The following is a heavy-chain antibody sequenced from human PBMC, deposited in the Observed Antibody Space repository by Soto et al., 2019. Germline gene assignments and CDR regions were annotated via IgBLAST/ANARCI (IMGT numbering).Heavy chain of an antibody. J-gene: IGHJ4*02. CDR3: ARTDFSGWYYFDY. CDR2: IYYSGST. Sequence: SETLSLTCTVSGGSISSYYWSWIRQPPGKGLEWIGYIYYSGSTNYNPSLKSRVTISVDTSKNQFSLKLSSVTAADTAVYYRARTDFSGWYYFDYWGQGTLVTVSS. CDR1: GGSISSYY. V-gene: IGHV4-59*01. D-gene: IGHD6-19*01.